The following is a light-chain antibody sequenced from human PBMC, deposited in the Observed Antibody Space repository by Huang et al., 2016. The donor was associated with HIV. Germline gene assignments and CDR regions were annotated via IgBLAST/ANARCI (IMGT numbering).Light chain of an antibody. Sequence: DTMMTQSPLSLPVTPGEPASISCRSSQSLLHSNGYNYLDWYLQKPGQSPQLLIYLGSNRASGVPDRFSGSGSGTDFTLKISRVEAEDVGVYYCMQALQTQYTFGQGTKLEIK. CDR3: MQALQTQYT. CDR1: QSLLHSNGYNY. V-gene: IGKV2-28*01. J-gene: IGKJ2*01. CDR2: LGS.